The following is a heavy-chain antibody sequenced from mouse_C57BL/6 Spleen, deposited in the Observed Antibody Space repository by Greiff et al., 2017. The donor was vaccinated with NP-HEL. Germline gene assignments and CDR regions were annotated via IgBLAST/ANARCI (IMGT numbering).Heavy chain of an antibody. J-gene: IGHJ3*01. CDR1: GYTFTSFW. Sequence: VQLQQPGAELVKPGASVKLSCKASGYTFTSFWMHWVKQRPGQGLEWIGMIHPNSGSTNYNEKFKSKATLTVDKSSSTAYMQLSSLTSEDSAVYYCARLGLTGDAYWGQGTLVTVSA. CDR2: IHPNSGST. D-gene: IGHD4-1*01. CDR3: ARLGLTGDAY. V-gene: IGHV1-64*01.